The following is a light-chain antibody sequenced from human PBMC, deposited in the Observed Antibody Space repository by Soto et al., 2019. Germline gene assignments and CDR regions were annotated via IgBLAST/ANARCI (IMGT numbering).Light chain of an antibody. CDR1: SSDVGKYDY. CDR3: AAWDDGLNGWL. V-gene: IGLV2-8*01. CDR2: EVS. J-gene: IGLJ3*02. Sequence: QSALTQPPSASGSPGQSVTISCTGTSSDVGKYDYVSWFQHHPGKAPKLIIYEVSKRPSGVPDRFSGSKSANSASLAISGLKSEDEADYYCAAWDDGLNGWLFGGGTKLTVL.